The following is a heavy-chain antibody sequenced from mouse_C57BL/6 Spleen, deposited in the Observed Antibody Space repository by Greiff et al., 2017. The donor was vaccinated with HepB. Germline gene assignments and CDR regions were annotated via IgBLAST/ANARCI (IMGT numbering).Heavy chain of an antibody. D-gene: IGHD4-1*01. Sequence: EVKVVESEGGLVQPGSSMKLSCTASGFTFSDYYMAWVRQVPEKGLEWVANINYDGSSTYYLDSLKSRFIISRDNAKNILYLQMSSLKSEDTATYYCARGWDYFDYWGQGTTLTVSS. J-gene: IGHJ2*01. CDR3: ARGWDYFDY. V-gene: IGHV5-16*01. CDR2: INYDGSST. CDR1: GFTFSDYY.